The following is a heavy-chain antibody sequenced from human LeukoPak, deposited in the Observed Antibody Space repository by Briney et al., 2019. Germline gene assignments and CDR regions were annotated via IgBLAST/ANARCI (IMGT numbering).Heavy chain of an antibody. CDR1: GFTFSTHW. Sequence: GGSLRLSCAASGFTFSTHWMIWVRQAPGKGLEWVADVKQDGSEKYYVDSVKGRFTISRVNAKNSLYLQMNSLRAEDTAVYYCATGRAAHLFDFWGQGTLVTVSS. D-gene: IGHD6-6*01. J-gene: IGHJ4*02. CDR2: VKQDGSEK. CDR3: ATGRAAHLFDF. V-gene: IGHV3-7*01.